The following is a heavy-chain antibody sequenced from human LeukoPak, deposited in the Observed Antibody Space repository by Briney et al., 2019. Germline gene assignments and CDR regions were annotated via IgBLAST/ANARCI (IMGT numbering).Heavy chain of an antibody. CDR2: ISYDGSNE. CDR3: ARDLSGKYSFDY. CDR1: GFTFSRHG. Sequence: PGRSLRLSCAASGFTFSRHGMHWVRQAPGKGLEWVAVISYDGSNENYADSVKGRFTISRDNSKNTLFPQMNSLRAEDTAVFYCARDLSGKYSFDYWGQGTLVTVSS. V-gene: IGHV3-30*03. J-gene: IGHJ4*02. D-gene: IGHD1-26*01.